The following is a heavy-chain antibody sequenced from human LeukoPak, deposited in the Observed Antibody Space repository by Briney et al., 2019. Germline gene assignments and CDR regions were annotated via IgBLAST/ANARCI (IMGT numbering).Heavy chain of an antibody. CDR2: ISAYNGNT. J-gene: IGHJ5*02. D-gene: IGHD3-9*01. Sequence: GASVKVSCKASGYTFTSYGISWVRQAPGQGLEWMGWISAYNGNTNYAQKLQGRVTMTTDTSTSTAYMELRSLRSDDTAVYYCARSSITTYYDILTGYYDLNWFDPWGQGTLVTVSS. V-gene: IGHV1-18*04. CDR3: ARSSITTYYDILTGYYDLNWFDP. CDR1: GYTFTSYG.